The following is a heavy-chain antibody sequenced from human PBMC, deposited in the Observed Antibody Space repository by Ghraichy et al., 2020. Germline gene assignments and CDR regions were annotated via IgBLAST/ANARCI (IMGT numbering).Heavy chain of an antibody. Sequence: GSLRLSCAASGFSVSNNYMSWVRQAPGKGLEWVPVLYSGGYTVYADSVKGRFTISRHNSENTLYLQMNSLRPEDTAVYFCATEGRSLGRLRFGPWGKGTLVTVSS. J-gene: IGHJ5*02. CDR1: GFSVSNNY. CDR2: LYSGGYT. CDR3: ATEGRSLGRLRFGP. V-gene: IGHV3-53*04.